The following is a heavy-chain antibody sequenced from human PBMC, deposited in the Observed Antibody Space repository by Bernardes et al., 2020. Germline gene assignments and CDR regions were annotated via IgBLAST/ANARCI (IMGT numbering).Heavy chain of an antibody. Sequence: SETLSLTCAVSGGSISSSYWWSWVRQPPGKGLEWIGEIYHSGSTNYNPSLKSRVTISVDKSKNQFSLKLSSVTAADTAVYYCARSTNPNYYDSSAYSPLDAFDIWGQGTMVTVSS. J-gene: IGHJ3*02. CDR3: ARSTNPNYYDSSAYSPLDAFDI. D-gene: IGHD3-22*01. V-gene: IGHV4-4*02. CDR1: GGSISSSYW. CDR2: IYHSGST.